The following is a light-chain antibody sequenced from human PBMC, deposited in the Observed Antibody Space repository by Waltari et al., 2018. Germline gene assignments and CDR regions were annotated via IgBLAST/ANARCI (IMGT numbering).Light chain of an antibody. J-gene: IGKJ3*01. CDR2: DAS. CDR1: RDINKF. V-gene: IGKV1-33*01. Sequence: DIQMTQSPSSLSASVGDRVTITCQASRDINKFLNWYQQKPGTVPKLLIYDASHLETGGPSRFSGSQSGPDFNLTIDTMEPEDVATYFCQQYHSLPPTFGPGTTVDF. CDR3: QQYHSLPPT.